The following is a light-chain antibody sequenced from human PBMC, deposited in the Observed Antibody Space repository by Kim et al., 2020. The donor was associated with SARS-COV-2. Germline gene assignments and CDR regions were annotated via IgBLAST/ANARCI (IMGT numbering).Light chain of an antibody. Sequence: SYELTQPPSVSVSPGQTASITCSGDKLGDKYACWYQQKPGQSPVLVIYQDNKRPSGIPERFSGSNSGNTATLTICGTQAMDEADYYCQAWDSSTAVFGTGTKVTVL. V-gene: IGLV3-1*01. CDR3: QAWDSSTAV. J-gene: IGLJ1*01. CDR1: KLGDKY. CDR2: QDN.